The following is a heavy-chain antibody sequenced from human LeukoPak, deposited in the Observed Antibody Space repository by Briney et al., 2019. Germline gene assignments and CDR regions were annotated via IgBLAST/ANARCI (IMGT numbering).Heavy chain of an antibody. Sequence: GGSLRLSCAASGFTFSSYGMNWVRQAPGKGLEWVSSISSSSSYIYYADSVKGRFTISRDNPKNSLYLQMNSLRAEDTAVYYCASLDILTGYPNWGQGTLVTVSS. V-gene: IGHV3-21*01. CDR2: ISSSSSYI. CDR3: ASLDILTGYPN. D-gene: IGHD3-9*01. CDR1: GFTFSSYG. J-gene: IGHJ4*02.